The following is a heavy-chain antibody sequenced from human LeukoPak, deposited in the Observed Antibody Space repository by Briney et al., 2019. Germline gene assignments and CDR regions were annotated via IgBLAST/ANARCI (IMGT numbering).Heavy chain of an antibody. J-gene: IGHJ6*03. CDR3: TRDSHAAPDAMDV. V-gene: IGHV3-48*01. CDR2: ISGSSGTI. Sequence: GGSLRLSCAASGFTFSSYSMNWVRQAPGKGLEWVSYISGSSGTIYYADSVKGRFTISRDNVKNSLYLQMNSLRAERTAVYYCTRDSHAAPDAMDVWGKGTTVTVSS. CDR1: GFTFSSYS. D-gene: IGHD6-25*01.